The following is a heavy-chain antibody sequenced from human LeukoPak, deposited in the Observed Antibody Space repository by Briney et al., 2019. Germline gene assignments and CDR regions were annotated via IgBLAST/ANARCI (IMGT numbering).Heavy chain of an antibody. V-gene: IGHV3-48*02. CDR1: GFTFSSYS. D-gene: IGHD3-10*01. Sequence: GGSLRLSCAASGFTFSSYSMNWVRQAPGKGLEWISYVSGSGSDSYYEDSVKGRFTISRDNAKNSLYLQMNSLRDEDTALYYCARDGGFGFLAAFDIWGQGTMVTVSS. CDR3: ARDGGFGFLAAFDI. J-gene: IGHJ3*02. CDR2: VSGSGSDS.